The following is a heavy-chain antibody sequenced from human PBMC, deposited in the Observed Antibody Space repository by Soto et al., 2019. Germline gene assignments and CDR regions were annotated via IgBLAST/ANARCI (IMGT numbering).Heavy chain of an antibody. Sequence: SETLSLTCTVAGGSMFGYCWSWLRQPAGKGLEWIARIYGSGGTNYNPSLKSRVTMSLDTSKNKFSLRLTSVTAADTAVYYCAREGASSYASRHFDNWGPGTLVTVSS. J-gene: IGHJ4*02. CDR3: AREGASSYASRHFDN. V-gene: IGHV4-4*07. D-gene: IGHD3-16*01. CDR2: IYGSGGT. CDR1: GGSMFGYC.